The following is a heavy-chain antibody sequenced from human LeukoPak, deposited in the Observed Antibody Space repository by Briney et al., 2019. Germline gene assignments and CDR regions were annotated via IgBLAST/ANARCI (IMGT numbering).Heavy chain of an antibody. CDR2: ISGSGGIT. CDR3: AKDRGKGYYYGMDV. D-gene: IGHD3-10*01. V-gene: IGHV3-23*01. J-gene: IGHJ6*02. Sequence: ISGSGGITYYADSGKGRFTISRDNSKNTLYLQMNSLRAEDTAVYYCAKDRGKGYYYGMDVWGQGTTVTVSS.